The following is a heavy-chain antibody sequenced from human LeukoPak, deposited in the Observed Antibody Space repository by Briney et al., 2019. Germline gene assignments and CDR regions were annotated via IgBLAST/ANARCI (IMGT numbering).Heavy chain of an antibody. J-gene: IGHJ4*02. Sequence: PGGSLRLSCAASGFTLSDYYMSWIRQAPGKGLEWVSYISSSSSYTNYADSVKGRFTISRDNAKNSLYLQMNSLRAEDTAVYYCAREGSGYYYDSSGYWAWGQGTLVTVSS. CDR3: AREGSGYYYDSSGYWA. CDR2: ISSSSSYT. CDR1: GFTLSDYY. D-gene: IGHD3-22*01. V-gene: IGHV3-11*05.